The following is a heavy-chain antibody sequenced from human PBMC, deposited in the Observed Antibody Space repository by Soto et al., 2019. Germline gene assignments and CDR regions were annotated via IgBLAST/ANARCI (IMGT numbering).Heavy chain of an antibody. CDR3: ARWAFSTIFGSWHF. CDR2: IYYSGST. D-gene: IGHD3-3*01. Sequence: SETLSLTCTVSGGSISSSSYYWGWIRQPPGKGLEWIGSIYYSGSTYYNPSLKSRVTISVDTSKNQFSLKLSSVTAADTAVYYCARWAFSTIFGSWHFGGQGTLVTVSS. CDR1: GGSISSSSYY. J-gene: IGHJ4*02. V-gene: IGHV4-39*01.